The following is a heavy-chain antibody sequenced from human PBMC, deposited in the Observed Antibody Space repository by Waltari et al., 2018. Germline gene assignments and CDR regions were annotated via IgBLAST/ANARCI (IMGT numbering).Heavy chain of an antibody. CDR2: ITHSGSP. V-gene: IGHV4-34*01. CDR1: GGSFSGYY. Sequence: QVQLQQWGAGLLKPSETLSLTCAVYGGSFSGYYWSWIRQPPGKGLEWSGEITHSGSPHYTPSLKSRVTISVDTSKIQFSLKLSSVTAADTAVYYWARGLRYCSGGSCYSGNYYYMDVWGKGTTVTVSS. CDR3: ARGLRYCSGGSCYSGNYYYMDV. J-gene: IGHJ6*03. D-gene: IGHD2-15*01.